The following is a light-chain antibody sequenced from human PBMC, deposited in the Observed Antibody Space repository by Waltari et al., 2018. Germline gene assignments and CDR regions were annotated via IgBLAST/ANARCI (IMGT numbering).Light chain of an antibody. CDR2: DAS. V-gene: IGKV3-15*01. CDR3: QQYNRWPPIT. Sequence: EIVMTQSPATLSVSPGETATLSCRASQCVSSNVALYHKKPGQAPRLLIYDASTTATSIPAKFRGSGSGTEFTLTISSLQSEDFAVYYCQQYNRWPPITFGHGTRLEIK. J-gene: IGKJ5*01. CDR1: QCVSSN.